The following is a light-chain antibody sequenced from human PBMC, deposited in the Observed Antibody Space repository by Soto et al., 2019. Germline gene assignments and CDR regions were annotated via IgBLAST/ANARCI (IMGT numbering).Light chain of an antibody. CDR3: QFYDSSLSGYLV. CDR1: SSNIGAGYD. Sequence: QSVLTQPPSVSGAPGQRVTISCTGSSSNIGAGYDVHWYQQLPGTAPKLLIYGNSNRPSGVPDRFSGSKSGTSASLAITGLQAEDEADYSCQFYDSSLSGYLVFGGGTKLTVL. V-gene: IGLV1-40*01. J-gene: IGLJ2*01. CDR2: GNS.